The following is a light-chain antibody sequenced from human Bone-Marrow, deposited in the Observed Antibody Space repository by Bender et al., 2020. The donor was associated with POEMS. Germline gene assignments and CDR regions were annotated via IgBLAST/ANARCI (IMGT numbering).Light chain of an antibody. CDR2: EVS. V-gene: IGLV2-8*01. CDR1: SGDVGGYNY. J-gene: IGLJ3*02. CDR3: SSYTSSSTLV. Sequence: QSALTQPPSASGSPGQSVTISCTGTSGDVGGYNYVSWYQQYPGKAPKLMIYEVSKRPSGVPDRFSASTSGNPASLTVSGLQAEDEADYYCSSYTSSSTLVFGGGTKLTVL.